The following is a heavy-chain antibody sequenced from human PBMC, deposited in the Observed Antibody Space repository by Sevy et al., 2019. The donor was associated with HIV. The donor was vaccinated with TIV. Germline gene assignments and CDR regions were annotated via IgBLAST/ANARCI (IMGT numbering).Heavy chain of an antibody. J-gene: IGHJ5*02. CDR2: IYHSGGT. Sequence: SETLSLTCTVSGGSISSGGYYWSWIRQYPGKGLEWIGYIYHSGGTYYNPSLKSRVTISVDTSKNQFSLKLTSMTAADTAVYYCAREEESRRHWFDPWGQGTLVTVSS. V-gene: IGHV4-31*03. CDR3: AREEESRRHWFDP. CDR1: GGSISSGGYY.